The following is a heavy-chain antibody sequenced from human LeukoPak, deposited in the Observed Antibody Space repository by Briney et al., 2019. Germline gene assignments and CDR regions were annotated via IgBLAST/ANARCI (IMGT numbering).Heavy chain of an antibody. V-gene: IGHV3-21*01. D-gene: IGHD3-10*01. Sequence: GGSLRLSCAASGFTFSDYSMNWVRQAPGEGLEWVSFISTSSSYIYYADSVKGRFTISRDNAKKSLFLQMNSLRAEDTAVYYCARASWPLGSYYMDVWGKGTTVTISS. J-gene: IGHJ6*03. CDR2: ISTSSSYI. CDR1: GFTFSDYS. CDR3: ARASWPLGSYYMDV.